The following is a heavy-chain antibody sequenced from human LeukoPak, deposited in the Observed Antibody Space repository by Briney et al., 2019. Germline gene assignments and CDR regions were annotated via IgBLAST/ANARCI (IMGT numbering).Heavy chain of an antibody. Sequence: SETLSLTCAVYGGSFSGYYWSWIRQPPGKGLEWIGEINHSGSTNYNPSLKSRVTISVDTSKNQFPLKLSSVTAADTAVYYCAREGGGTIFGVVIIGTHNWFDPWGQGTLVTVSS. J-gene: IGHJ5*02. V-gene: IGHV4-34*01. CDR1: GGSFSGYY. D-gene: IGHD3-3*01. CDR2: INHSGST. CDR3: AREGGGTIFGVVIIGTHNWFDP.